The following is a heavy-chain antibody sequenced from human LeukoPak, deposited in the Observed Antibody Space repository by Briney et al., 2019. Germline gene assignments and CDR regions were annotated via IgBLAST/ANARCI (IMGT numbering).Heavy chain of an antibody. CDR3: ARANIVVVVAATGIIYYFDY. CDR1: GGSFSGYY. J-gene: IGHJ4*02. CDR2: INHRGST. Sequence: PSETLSLTCAVYGGSFSGYYWSWIRQPPGKGLEWIGEINHRGSTNYNPSLKSRVTISVDTSKNQFSLKLSSVTAADTAVYYCARANIVVVVAATGIIYYFDYWGQGTLVTVSS. D-gene: IGHD2-15*01. V-gene: IGHV4-34*01.